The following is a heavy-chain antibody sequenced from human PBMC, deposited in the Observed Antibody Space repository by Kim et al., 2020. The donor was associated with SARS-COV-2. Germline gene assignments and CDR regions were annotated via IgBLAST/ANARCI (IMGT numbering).Heavy chain of an antibody. V-gene: IGHV3-23*01. Sequence: GGSLRLSCAVSGLTFRSSIMTWVRQAPGKGLEWVSGFGNTGDTNYAETVKGRFTISRDDSKNTFYLHKTSVRADDTALYYCTADKEGTYRPIEYWGQGTLVTVCS. J-gene: IGHJ4*02. D-gene: IGHD3-10*01. CDR3: TADKEGTYRPIEY. CDR2: FGNTGDT. CDR1: GLTFRSSI.